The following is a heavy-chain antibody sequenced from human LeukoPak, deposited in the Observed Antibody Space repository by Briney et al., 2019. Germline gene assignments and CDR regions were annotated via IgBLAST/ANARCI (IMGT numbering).Heavy chain of an antibody. Sequence: KPSETLSLTCTVSGGSISSSSYYWGWIRQPPGKGLEWIGSIYYSGGTYYNPSLKSRVTISVDTSKNQFSLKLSSVTAADTAVYYCARHARYSNYRPDFDWGQGTLVTVSS. CDR1: GGSISSSSYY. V-gene: IGHV4-39*01. CDR3: ARHARYSNYRPDFD. CDR2: IYYSGGT. D-gene: IGHD4-11*01. J-gene: IGHJ4*02.